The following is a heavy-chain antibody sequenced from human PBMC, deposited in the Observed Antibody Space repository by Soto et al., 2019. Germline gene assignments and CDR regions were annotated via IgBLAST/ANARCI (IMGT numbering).Heavy chain of an antibody. V-gene: IGHV6-1*01. Sequence: SQTLSLTCAISGDSVSSNSAAWSWIRQSPSRGLEWLGRTYYRSKWYNDYAVSVKSRITINPDTSKNQFSLQLTSVAPEDTAVYYCARYSSSSRVCDYRGQGTLVTVSS. CDR1: GDSVSSNSAA. J-gene: IGHJ4*02. CDR3: ARYSSSSRVCDY. D-gene: IGHD6-6*01. CDR2: TYYRSKWYN.